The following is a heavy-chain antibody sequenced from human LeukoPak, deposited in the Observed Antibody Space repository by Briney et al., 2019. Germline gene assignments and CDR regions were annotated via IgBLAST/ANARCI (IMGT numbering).Heavy chain of an antibody. CDR1: GFTFSDYY. D-gene: IGHD3-10*01. J-gene: IGHJ4*02. CDR3: ARDSMVREKLLDY. Sequence: GGSLRLSCAASGFTFSDYYMSWIRQAPGKGLEWVSYISSTSSYINYADSVKGRFTISRDNAKNSLYLQMNSLRADDTAVYYCARDSMVREKLLDYWGQGALVTVSS. V-gene: IGHV3-11*05. CDR2: ISSTSSYI.